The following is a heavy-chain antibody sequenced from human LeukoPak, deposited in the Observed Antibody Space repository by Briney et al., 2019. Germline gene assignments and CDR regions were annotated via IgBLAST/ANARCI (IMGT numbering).Heavy chain of an antibody. V-gene: IGHV3-23*01. Sequence: GGSLRLSCAASGFTFSSYAMSWVRQAPGKGLEWVSAISGSGGSTYYADSVKGRFTISRDNSKNTLYPQMNSLRAEDTAVYYCAKDQALYSSSWYLEYFQHWGQGTLVTVSS. CDR2: ISGSGGST. D-gene: IGHD6-13*01. J-gene: IGHJ1*01. CDR3: AKDQALYSSSWYLEYFQH. CDR1: GFTFSSYA.